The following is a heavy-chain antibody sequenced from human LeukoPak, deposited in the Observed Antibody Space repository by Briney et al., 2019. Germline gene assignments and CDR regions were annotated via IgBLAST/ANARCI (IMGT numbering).Heavy chain of an antibody. V-gene: IGHV4-61*08. D-gene: IGHD6-13*01. CDR3: AREGAAAGYFDY. Sequence: SETLSLTCTVSGGSIRSGGYYWSWIRQYPGKGLEWIGYIYYSGSTNYNPSLKSRVTISVDTSKNQFSLKLSSVTAADTAVYYCAREGAAAGYFDYWGQGTLVTVSS. CDR2: IYYSGST. J-gene: IGHJ4*02. CDR1: GGSIRSGGYY.